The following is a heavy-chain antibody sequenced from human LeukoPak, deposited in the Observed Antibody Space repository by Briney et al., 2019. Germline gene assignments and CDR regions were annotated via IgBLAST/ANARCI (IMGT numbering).Heavy chain of an antibody. CDR2: IYSGGST. J-gene: IGHJ4*02. CDR3: ASGIAAAGTPEGY. CDR1: GFTVSSNY. V-gene: IGHV3-53*01. D-gene: IGHD6-13*01. Sequence: QTGGSLRLSCAASGFTVSSNYMSWVRQAPGRGLEWVSVIYSGGSTYYADSVKGRFTISRDNSKNTLYLQMNSLRAEDTAVYYCASGIAAAGTPEGYWGQGTLVTVSS.